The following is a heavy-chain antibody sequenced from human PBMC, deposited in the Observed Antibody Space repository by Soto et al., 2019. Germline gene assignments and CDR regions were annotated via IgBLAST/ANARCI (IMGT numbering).Heavy chain of an antibody. Sequence: EVQLLESGGGLVQPGGSLRLSCAASGFTFSSYAMSWVRQAPGKGLEWVSAISGSGGSTYYADSVKGRFTISRDNSKNTLFLELISLRAEDTAVYYCAKDLSLGQGYFDYWGQGTLVTVSS. CDR1: GFTFSSYA. CDR2: ISGSGGST. CDR3: AKDLSLGQGYFDY. J-gene: IGHJ4*02. V-gene: IGHV3-23*01.